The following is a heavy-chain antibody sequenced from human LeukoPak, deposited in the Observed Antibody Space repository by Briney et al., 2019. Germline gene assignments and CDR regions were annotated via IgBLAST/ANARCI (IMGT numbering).Heavy chain of an antibody. V-gene: IGHV3-23*01. Sequence: PGGSLRLSCAASGFTFSSYAMSWVRQAPGKGLEWVSAISGSGGSTYYADSVKGRFTISKDNSKNTLYLQMNSLRAEDTAVYYCAKSYDSSGYPDYWGQGTLVTVSS. CDR2: ISGSGGST. D-gene: IGHD3-22*01. CDR3: AKSYDSSGYPDY. J-gene: IGHJ4*02. CDR1: GFTFSSYA.